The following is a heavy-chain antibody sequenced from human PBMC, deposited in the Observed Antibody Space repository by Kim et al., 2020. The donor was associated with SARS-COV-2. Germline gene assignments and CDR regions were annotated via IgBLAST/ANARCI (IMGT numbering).Heavy chain of an antibody. J-gene: IGHJ4*02. V-gene: IGHV5-51*01. Sequence: GESLKISCKGSGYSFTSYWMGWVRQKPGKGLEWMGIIRPGVSDSTYSASFQGQVTISVDKSINTAYLQWSSLKASDTAIYYCARHRNGWEPYDSWGQGTLVTVSS. D-gene: IGHD1-26*01. CDR2: IRPGVSDS. CDR1: GYSFTSYW. CDR3: ARHRNGWEPYDS.